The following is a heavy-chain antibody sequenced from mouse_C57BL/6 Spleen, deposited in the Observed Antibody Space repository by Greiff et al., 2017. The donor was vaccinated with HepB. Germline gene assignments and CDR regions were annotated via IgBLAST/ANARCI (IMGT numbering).Heavy chain of an antibody. V-gene: IGHV14-2*01. D-gene: IGHD2-1*01. CDR2: IDPEDGET. Sequence: DVKLVESGAELVKPGASVKLSCTASGFNIKDYYMHWVKQRTEQGLEWIGRIDPEDGETKYAPKFQGKATITADTSSNTAYLQLSSLTSEDTAVYYCARWLLGNGNYEDYWGQGTSVTVSS. CDR1: GFNIKDYY. J-gene: IGHJ4*01. CDR3: ARWLLGNGNYEDY.